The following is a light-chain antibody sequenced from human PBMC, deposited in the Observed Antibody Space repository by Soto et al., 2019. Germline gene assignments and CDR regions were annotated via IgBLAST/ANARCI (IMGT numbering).Light chain of an antibody. CDR2: AAS. V-gene: IGKV1-39*01. Sequence: DIQMTQSPSSLSSSVGDRVTITCRTSQSISGYLNWYRHKPGKAPTLLIYAASTLQSGVPSRFSGSGSGTDFTLTISNLQTEDFATYYCQQYNSYSTWTFGQGTKVDIK. J-gene: IGKJ1*01. CDR3: QQYNSYSTWT. CDR1: QSISGY.